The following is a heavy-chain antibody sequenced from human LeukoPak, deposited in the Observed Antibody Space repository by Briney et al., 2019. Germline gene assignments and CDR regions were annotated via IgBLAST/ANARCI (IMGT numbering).Heavy chain of an antibody. CDR1: GFTFSSYG. CDR3: AKGSGSYASGLDY. J-gene: IGHJ4*02. V-gene: IGHV3-30*02. CDR2: IRYDGSSE. D-gene: IGHD1-26*01. Sequence: PGESLRLSCEASGFTFSSYGMHWVRQAPGKGLDWVAFIRYDGSSEYYGDSVKGRFTISRDNSKNTLYLQMNSLRAEDTAVYYCAKGSGSYASGLDYWGQGALVTVSS.